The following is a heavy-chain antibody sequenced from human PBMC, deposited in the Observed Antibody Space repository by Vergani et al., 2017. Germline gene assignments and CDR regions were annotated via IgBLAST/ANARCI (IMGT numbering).Heavy chain of an antibody. V-gene: IGHV4-61*10. Sequence: QVQLQESGPGLVKPSETLSLTCTVSGGSVSSGSYYWSWIRQPAGKGLEWIGYIYYSGSTNYNPSLKSRATISVDTSKNQFSLKLSSVTAADTAVYYCARNKYSYGNYYYYYMDVWGKGTTVTVSS. CDR3: ARNKYSYGNYYYYYMDV. CDR2: IYYSGST. CDR1: GGSVSSGSYY. J-gene: IGHJ6*03. D-gene: IGHD5-18*01.